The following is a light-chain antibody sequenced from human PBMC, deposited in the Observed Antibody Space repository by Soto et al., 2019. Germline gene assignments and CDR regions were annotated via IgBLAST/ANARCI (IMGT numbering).Light chain of an antibody. J-gene: IGLJ3*02. V-gene: IGLV1-44*01. Sequence: QSALTQPPSASGTPGQRVTISCSGSSSNIGSNTVNWYQQLPGTAPKLLIYTSNQRPSGVPDRVSGSKSGTSASLAISGLQSEDEADYYCVAWDDSLNGPVFGGGTQLTVL. CDR1: SSNIGSNT. CDR3: VAWDDSLNGPV. CDR2: TSN.